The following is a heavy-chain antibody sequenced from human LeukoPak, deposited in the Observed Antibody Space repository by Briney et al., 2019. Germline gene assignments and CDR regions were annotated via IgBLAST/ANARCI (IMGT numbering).Heavy chain of an antibody. J-gene: IGHJ4*02. D-gene: IGHD6-13*01. CDR3: AKPRYSSSWYLFDY. V-gene: IGHV3-30*18. Sequence: GRSLRLSCAASGFTFSSYGMHWVRQAPGKGLEWVAVISYDGSNKYYADSVKGRFTISRDNSKNTLYLQMNSLRAEDTAVYYCAKPRYSSSWYLFDYWGQGTLVTVSS. CDR1: GFTFSSYG. CDR2: ISYDGSNK.